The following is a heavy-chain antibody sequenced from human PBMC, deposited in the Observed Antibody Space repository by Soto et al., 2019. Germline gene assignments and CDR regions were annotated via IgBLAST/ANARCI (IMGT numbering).Heavy chain of an antibody. CDR3: ARFPLIAVAGTPSNYYYYMDV. Sequence: SETLSLTCTVSGGSISSYYWSWIRQPPGKGLEWIGYIYYSGSTNYNPSLKSRVTISVDTSKNQFSLKLSSVTAADTAVYYCARFPLIAVAGTPSNYYYYMDVWGKGTTVTVSS. J-gene: IGHJ6*03. V-gene: IGHV4-59*01. CDR1: GGSISSYY. D-gene: IGHD6-19*01. CDR2: IYYSGST.